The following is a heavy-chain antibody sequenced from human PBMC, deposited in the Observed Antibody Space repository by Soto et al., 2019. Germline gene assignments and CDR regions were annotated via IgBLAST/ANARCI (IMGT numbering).Heavy chain of an antibody. J-gene: IGHJ5*02. D-gene: IGHD5-12*01. CDR3: AKDARKYSGFPYNWFDP. CDR2: ISGSGGST. CDR1: GFTFSSYA. V-gene: IGHV3-23*01. Sequence: EVQQLESGGGLVQPGVSLRLSCAASGFTFSSYAMSWVRQAPGKGLEGVSAISGSGGSTYYADSVKGPFTISRDNSKNTLELQMNSLRAEDTAVYYCAKDARKYSGFPYNWFDPWGQGTLVTVSS.